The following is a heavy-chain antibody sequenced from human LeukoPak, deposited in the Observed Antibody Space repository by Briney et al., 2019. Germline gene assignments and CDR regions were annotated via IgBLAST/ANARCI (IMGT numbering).Heavy chain of an antibody. CDR3: ARDKGSSSASYYFDS. Sequence: ASVKVSCKASGYTFTGYYIHWVRQAPGQGLEYVGRINPNSGGANYAQKFQDRVTMTRDTSISTAYMELSRLRSDDTAVYYCARDKGSSSASYYFDSWGQGTLVTVSS. CDR1: GYTFTGYY. D-gene: IGHD2-15*01. J-gene: IGHJ4*02. V-gene: IGHV1-2*06. CDR2: INPNSGGA.